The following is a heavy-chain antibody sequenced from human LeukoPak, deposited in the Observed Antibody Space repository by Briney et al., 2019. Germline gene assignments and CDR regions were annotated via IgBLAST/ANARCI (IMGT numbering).Heavy chain of an antibody. D-gene: IGHD6-13*01. Sequence: KPSETLSLTCTVSGGSIGSYYWSWIRQPPGKRLEWNGYIYSSGSTNYNPSLKSRVTISLDTSKNQFSLKLSFVTAADTAVYYCARGVAAPGTGGLSWFDPWGQGTLVTVSS. V-gene: IGHV4-59*01. CDR2: IYSSGST. CDR3: ARGVAAPGTGGLSWFDP. J-gene: IGHJ5*02. CDR1: GGSIGSYY.